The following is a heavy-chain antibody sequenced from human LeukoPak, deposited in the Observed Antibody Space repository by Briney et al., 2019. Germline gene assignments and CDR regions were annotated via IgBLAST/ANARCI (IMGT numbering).Heavy chain of an antibody. CDR1: GYTFTGYY. V-gene: IGHV1-2*02. D-gene: IGHD3-22*01. CDR3: ARAYYYDSSGSLHY. Sequence: GASVKVSCKASGYTFTGYYMHWVRQAPGQGLEWMGWINPNSGGTNYAQKFQGRVTMTRDTSISTAYMELSRLRSDDTAVYYCARAYYYDSSGSLHYWGQATLVTVSS. CDR2: INPNSGGT. J-gene: IGHJ4*02.